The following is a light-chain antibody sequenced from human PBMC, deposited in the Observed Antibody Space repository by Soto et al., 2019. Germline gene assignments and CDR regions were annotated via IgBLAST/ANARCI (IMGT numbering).Light chain of an antibody. Sequence: DIQMTQSPSSLSASIGDGVTITCRASQTISAFLNWYQLKPGKAPKLLIYAASTLQSGVPSRFSGSGSGADFTLTISSLQPEDFATYYCQQSYSLPWTFGQGTTVGIK. CDR1: QTISAF. CDR3: QQSYSLPWT. V-gene: IGKV1-39*01. CDR2: AAS. J-gene: IGKJ1*01.